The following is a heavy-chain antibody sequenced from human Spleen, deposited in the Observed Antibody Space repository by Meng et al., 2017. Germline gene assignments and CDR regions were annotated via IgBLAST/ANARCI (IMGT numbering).Heavy chain of an antibody. CDR1: GGSISSYY. CDR2: IYYSGST. V-gene: IGHV4-59*01. J-gene: IGHJ6*02. Sequence: GSLRLSCTVSGGSISSYYWSWIRQPPGKGLEWIGYIYYSGSTNYNPSLKSRVTISVDTSKNQFSLKLGSVTAADTAVYYCARLPPLRYLHNLNGMDVWGQGTTVTVSS. D-gene: IGHD3-9*01. CDR3: ARLPPLRYLHNLNGMDV.